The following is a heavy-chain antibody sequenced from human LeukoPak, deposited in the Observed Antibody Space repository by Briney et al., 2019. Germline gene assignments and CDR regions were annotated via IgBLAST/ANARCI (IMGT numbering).Heavy chain of an antibody. CDR2: IYYSGST. V-gene: IGHV4-39*07. D-gene: IGHD1-14*01. CDR3: ARDTGPGVNPYFDY. CDR1: GGSISSSSYY. J-gene: IGHJ4*02. Sequence: SETLSLTCTVSGGSISSSSYYWGWIRQPPGKGLEWIGSIYYSGSTYYNPSLKSRVTISVDTSKNQFSLKLSSVTAADTAVYYCARDTGPGVNPYFDYWGQGTLVTVSS.